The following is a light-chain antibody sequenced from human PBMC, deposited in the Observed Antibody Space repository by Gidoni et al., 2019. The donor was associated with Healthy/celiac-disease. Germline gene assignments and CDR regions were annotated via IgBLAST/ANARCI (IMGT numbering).Light chain of an antibody. J-gene: IGKJ3*01. Sequence: DIQMTQSPSSLSASVGDRVTITCQASQDISNYLNWYQQKPGKAPKLLIYDASNLETGVPSRFSGSGSGTDFTFTISSLQPEDIATYYCQQYDNPPLFTFXPXTKVDIK. CDR2: DAS. CDR3: QQYDNPPLFT. CDR1: QDISNY. V-gene: IGKV1-33*01.